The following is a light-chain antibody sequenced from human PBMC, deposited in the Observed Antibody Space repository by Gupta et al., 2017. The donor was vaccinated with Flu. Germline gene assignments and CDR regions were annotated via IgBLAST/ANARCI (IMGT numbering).Light chain of an antibody. CDR2: VYSDGRH. CDR3: QTWATGIRV. J-gene: IGLJ3*02. CDR1: SGHISYA. Sequence: QLVLTHSPSASASLGASVKLTCTLSSGHISYAIAWHQQQPDNGPRFLMKVYSDGRHSKGDGTPDRFSGSSSGAERYLTISSLQSEDEADYYCQTWATGIRVFGGGTKLTVL. V-gene: IGLV4-69*01.